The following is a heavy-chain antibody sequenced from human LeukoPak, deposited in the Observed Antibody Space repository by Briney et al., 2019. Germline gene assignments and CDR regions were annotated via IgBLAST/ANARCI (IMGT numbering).Heavy chain of an antibody. Sequence: SETLSLTCTVSGGPIRSGDYYWSWVRQPPGKGLEWIGYTYYSGSTYYNPSLKRRVIISVDTSKNQFSLKLNSMTAADTALYYCARAGGSGSLYIFNYWGQGTLVTVSS. V-gene: IGHV4-30-4*01. J-gene: IGHJ4*02. CDR3: ARAGGSGSLYIFNY. D-gene: IGHD3-10*01. CDR1: GGPIRSGDYY. CDR2: TYYSGST.